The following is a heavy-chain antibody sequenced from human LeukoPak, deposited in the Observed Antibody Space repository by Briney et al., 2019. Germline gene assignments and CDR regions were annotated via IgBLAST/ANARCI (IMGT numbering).Heavy chain of an antibody. Sequence: GGSLRLSCAASGFTFSSYGMHWVRQAPGKGLEWVANIKQDGSEKYYVDSVKGRFTISRDIAKNSLYLQMDSLRAEDTAVYYCSTYSSSSGAVDIWGQGTMVTVS. CDR2: IKQDGSEK. CDR3: STYSSSSGAVDI. J-gene: IGHJ3*02. D-gene: IGHD6-6*01. CDR1: GFTFSSYG. V-gene: IGHV3-7*01.